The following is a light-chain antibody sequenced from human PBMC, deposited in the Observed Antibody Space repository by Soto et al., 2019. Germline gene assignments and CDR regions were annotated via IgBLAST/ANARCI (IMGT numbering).Light chain of an antibody. CDR1: QSVSSN. Sequence: PGERATLSCRASQSVSSNLAWYQQKPGQAPRLLIYGASNRATGIPDRFSGSGSGTDFTLTISSLEPEDFAVYYCQQRSNWPITFGQGTRLEI. CDR3: QQRSNWPIT. V-gene: IGKV3-11*01. CDR2: GAS. J-gene: IGKJ5*01.